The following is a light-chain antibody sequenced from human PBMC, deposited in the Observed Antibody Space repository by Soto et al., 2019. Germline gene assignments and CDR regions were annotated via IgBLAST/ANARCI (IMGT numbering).Light chain of an antibody. Sequence: QSALTQPRSVSGSPGQSVTISCTGTSGDVGGYNYVSWYQQHPGKAPKLMIYDVSKRPSGVPDRFSGSKSGNTASLTISGLQAEDEADYYCCSYAGSYTLVFGGGTKLTVL. CDR2: DVS. V-gene: IGLV2-11*01. CDR3: CSYAGSYTLV. J-gene: IGLJ2*01. CDR1: SGDVGGYNY.